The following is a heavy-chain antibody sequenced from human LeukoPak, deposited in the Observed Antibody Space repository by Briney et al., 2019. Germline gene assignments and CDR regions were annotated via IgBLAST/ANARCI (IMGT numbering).Heavy chain of an antibody. D-gene: IGHD1-26*01. V-gene: IGHV3-7*01. CDR2: IKQDGSEK. CDR1: GFTFSSYW. J-gene: IGHJ4*02. Sequence: GGSLRLSCAASGFTFSSYWMSWVRQAPGKGLEWVANIKQDGSEKYYVDSVKGRFTISRGNAKNSLYLQMNSLRAEDTAVYYCARFFFVGARYFDYWGQGTLVTVSS. CDR3: ARFFFVGARYFDY.